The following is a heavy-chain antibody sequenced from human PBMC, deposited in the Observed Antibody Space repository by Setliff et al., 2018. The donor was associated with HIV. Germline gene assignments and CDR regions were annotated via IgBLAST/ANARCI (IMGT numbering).Heavy chain of an antibody. CDR3: ARASPGVVMIPDS. Sequence: GGSLRLSCAASGFTFSTYWMHWVRQAPGKGLAWVSTISGSGGNTYYADSVKGRFTISRDDAKSSLYLQMNSLKVEDTATYFCARASPGVVMIPDSWGQGTLVTVSS. J-gene: IGHJ4*02. D-gene: IGHD3-22*01. CDR2: ISGSGGNT. V-gene: IGHV3-21*01. CDR1: GFTFSTYW.